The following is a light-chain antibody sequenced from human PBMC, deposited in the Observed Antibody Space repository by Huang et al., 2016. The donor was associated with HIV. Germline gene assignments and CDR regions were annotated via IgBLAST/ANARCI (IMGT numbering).Light chain of an antibody. CDR2: DAS. Sequence: EGVMTQSPVTLSVSPGERATLSCRARQSVNNKLAWFQHKPGQAPRLLIHDASIRATGIPDRFSGRGSGTEFTLTISSLQSEDFAVYYCQQYNNWPPWTFGQGTKVEIK. CDR1: QSVNNK. J-gene: IGKJ1*01. CDR3: QQYNNWPPWT. V-gene: IGKV3-15*01.